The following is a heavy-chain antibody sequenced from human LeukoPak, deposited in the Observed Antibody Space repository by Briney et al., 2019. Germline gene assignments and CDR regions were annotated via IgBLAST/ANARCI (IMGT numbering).Heavy chain of an antibody. D-gene: IGHD3-22*01. CDR3: ARLSGYYRGNFDY. J-gene: IGHJ4*02. V-gene: IGHV3-23*01. Sequence: GGSLRLSCAASGFTFSSYGMSWVRQAPGKGLEWVSAISGSGGSTYYADSVKGRFTISRDNAKNSLYLQMNSLRAEDTAVYYCARLSGYYRGNFDYWGQGTLVTVSS. CDR2: ISGSGGST. CDR1: GFTFSSYG.